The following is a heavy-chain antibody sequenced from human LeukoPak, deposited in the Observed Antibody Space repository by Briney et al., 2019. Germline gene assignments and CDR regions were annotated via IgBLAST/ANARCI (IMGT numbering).Heavy chain of an antibody. Sequence: PSETLSLTCTVSGGSISSDSYYWSWIRQPAGKGLEWIGRIYTSGSTNYNPSLKSRVTISVDKSKKQFSLKLTSVTAADTAVYYCARAPVYDFWSGYYIDAFDIWGQGTMVTVSS. CDR3: ARAPVYDFWSGYYIDAFDI. CDR2: IYTSGST. J-gene: IGHJ3*02. V-gene: IGHV4-61*02. CDR1: GGSISSDSYY. D-gene: IGHD3-3*01.